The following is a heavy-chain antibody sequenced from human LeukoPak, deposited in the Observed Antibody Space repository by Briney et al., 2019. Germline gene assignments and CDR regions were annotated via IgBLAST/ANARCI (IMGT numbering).Heavy chain of an antibody. CDR2: IYTSGST. J-gene: IGHJ5*02. D-gene: IGHD2-2*02. Sequence: PSETLSLTCTVSGGSISSYYWSWIRQPPGKGLEWIGYIYTSGSTNYTPSLKSRVTISVDTSKNQFSLKLSSVTAADTAVYYCARHIVVVPAAIYWFDPWGQGTLVTVSS. CDR1: GGSISSYY. V-gene: IGHV4-4*09. CDR3: ARHIVVVPAAIYWFDP.